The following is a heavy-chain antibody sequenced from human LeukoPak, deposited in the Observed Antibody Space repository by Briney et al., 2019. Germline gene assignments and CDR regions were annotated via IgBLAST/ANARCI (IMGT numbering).Heavy chain of an antibody. V-gene: IGHV3-30*03. CDR2: ISYDGTNK. CDR1: GFPFYTYV. CDR3: VRDTGSASHDS. J-gene: IGHJ4*02. D-gene: IGHD1-1*01. Sequence: PGGSLRLSCAASGFPFYTYVMHCGVQAPGQGLEWVAVISYDGTNKFYADSVKGRFTISRDNSRNTVHLQVNRLRVEDTAVYYCVRDTGSASHDSWGQGTLVTVSS.